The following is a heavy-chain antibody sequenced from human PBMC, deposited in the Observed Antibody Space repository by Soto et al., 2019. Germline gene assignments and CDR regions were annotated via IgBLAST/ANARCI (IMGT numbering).Heavy chain of an antibody. J-gene: IGHJ4*02. Sequence: GSLRLSCAASGLTFANYWTHWVRQAPGKGLAWVSRINPDGSRTSYADSVKGRFTISRDNARNTLYLEMNSLRAEDTALYYCTRDIGGRWAYWGPGTLVTVSS. D-gene: IGHD3-16*01. CDR3: TRDIGGRWAY. CDR1: GLTFANYW. V-gene: IGHV3-74*01. CDR2: INPDGSRT.